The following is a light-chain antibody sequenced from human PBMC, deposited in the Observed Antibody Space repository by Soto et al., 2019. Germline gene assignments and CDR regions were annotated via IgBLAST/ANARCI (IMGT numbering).Light chain of an antibody. CDR3: SSYTTDTTLV. CDR1: SSDVGSYNR. V-gene: IGLV2-18*02. CDR2: EVT. J-gene: IGLJ2*01. Sequence: QSALTQPPSVSGSPGQSVTISCTGTSSDVGSYNRVSWYQQPPGTAPKLMIYEVTNRPSGVPDRFSGTKSGNTASLTISGLQAEDEADIYCSSYTTDTTLVFGGGTKLTVL.